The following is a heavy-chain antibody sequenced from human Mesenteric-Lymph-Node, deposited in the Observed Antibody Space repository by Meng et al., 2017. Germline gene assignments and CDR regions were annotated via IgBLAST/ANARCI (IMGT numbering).Heavy chain of an antibody. CDR3: ARVPLDVDTAMVTRYYYYGMDV. V-gene: IGHV1-18*01. D-gene: IGHD5-18*01. J-gene: IGHJ6*02. CDR1: GYTFTSYG. Sequence: ASVKVSCKASGYTFTSYGISWVRQAPGQGLEWMGWISAYNGNTNYAQKLQGRVTMTTDTSTSTAYMELRSLRSDDTAVYYCARVPLDVDTAMVTRYYYYGMDVWGQGTTVTVSS. CDR2: ISAYNGNT.